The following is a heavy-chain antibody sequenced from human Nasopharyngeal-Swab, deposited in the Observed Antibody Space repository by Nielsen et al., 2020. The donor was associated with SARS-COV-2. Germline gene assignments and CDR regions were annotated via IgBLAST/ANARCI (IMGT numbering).Heavy chain of an antibody. V-gene: IGHV4-59*13. J-gene: IGHJ3*02. CDR1: GASIGSYF. Sequence: SETLSLTFTVSGASIGSYFWSWIRQPPGKGLEWIGYIYYTVNTNYNPSLESRVTISMDKSRNQFSLKLSSVSAADTAVYFCARAIGVKAFDIWGQGTVVTVSS. D-gene: IGHD3-3*01. CDR2: IYYTVNT. CDR3: ARAIGVKAFDI.